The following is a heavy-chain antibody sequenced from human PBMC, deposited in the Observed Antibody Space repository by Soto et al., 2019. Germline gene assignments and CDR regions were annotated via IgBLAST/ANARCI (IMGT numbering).Heavy chain of an antibody. V-gene: IGHV4-4*02. CDR3: XLQYYYXSXGINWFDP. J-gene: IGHJ5*02. CDR1: GVSIASSNC. CDR2: IYHSGST. Sequence: SDTLYLTCAVSGVSIASSNCWSWVGQTPGKGMEGIGDIYHSGSTNYNPSLKSRVTISVDKSKNQFSLKLSSVTAADTAVYYCXLQYYYXSXGINWFDPWGQG. D-gene: IGHD3-22*01.